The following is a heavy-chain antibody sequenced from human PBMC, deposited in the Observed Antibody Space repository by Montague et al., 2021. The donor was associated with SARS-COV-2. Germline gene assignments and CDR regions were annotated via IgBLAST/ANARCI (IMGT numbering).Heavy chain of an antibody. V-gene: IGHV4-34*12. CDR3: ARTFDVFKHDN. Sequence: SETLSLTCAVYGGSLSGYYWSWIRQFPGKGLEWIGEIVHTGTTKYNPSRESRVTMSIDTSKKQFSLNLTSMTAADTAVYYCARTFDVFKHDNWGQGTLVAVSS. CDR1: GGSLSGYY. CDR2: IVHTGTT. D-gene: IGHD3-10*02. J-gene: IGHJ4*02.